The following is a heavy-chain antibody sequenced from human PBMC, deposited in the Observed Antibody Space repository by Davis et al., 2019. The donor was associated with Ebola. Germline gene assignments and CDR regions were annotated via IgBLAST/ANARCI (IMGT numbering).Heavy chain of an antibody. Sequence: MPSETLSLTCAVYGGSFSGYYWSWIRQPPGKGLEWIGEINHSGSTNYNPSLKSRVTISVDTSKNQFSLKLSSVTAADTAVYYCARWNFYSSSLDYWSQGTLVTVSS. CDR1: GGSFSGYY. J-gene: IGHJ4*02. CDR3: ARWNFYSSSLDY. D-gene: IGHD6-6*01. CDR2: INHSGST. V-gene: IGHV4-34*01.